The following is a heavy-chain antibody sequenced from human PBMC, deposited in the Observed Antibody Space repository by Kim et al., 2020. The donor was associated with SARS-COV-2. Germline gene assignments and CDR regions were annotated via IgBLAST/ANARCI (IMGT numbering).Heavy chain of an antibody. Sequence: GGSLRLSCAASGFTFSSYSMNWVRQAPGKGLEWVSYISSSSSTIYYADSVKGRFTISRDNAKNSLYLQMNSLRDEDTAVYYCARDQGPYDILTGYYKYCGQGTPVTVSS. D-gene: IGHD3-9*01. CDR2: ISSSSSTI. CDR1: GFTFSSYS. CDR3: ARDQGPYDILTGYYKY. V-gene: IGHV3-48*02. J-gene: IGHJ4*02.